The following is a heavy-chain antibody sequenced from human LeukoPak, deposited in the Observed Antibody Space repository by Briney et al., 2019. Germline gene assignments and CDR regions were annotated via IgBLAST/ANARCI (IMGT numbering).Heavy chain of an antibody. V-gene: IGHV1-69*06. CDR3: EVRAPRVGWFDP. D-gene: IGHD2-15*01. CDR1: GGTFSSYA. CDR2: IIPTFGTA. J-gene: IGHJ5*02. Sequence: ASVKVSCKASGGTFSSYAISWVRQAPGQGLEWMGGIIPTFGTANYAQKFQGRVTITADKSTSTAYMELSSLRSEDTAVYYCEVRAPRVGWFDPWGQGTLVTVSS.